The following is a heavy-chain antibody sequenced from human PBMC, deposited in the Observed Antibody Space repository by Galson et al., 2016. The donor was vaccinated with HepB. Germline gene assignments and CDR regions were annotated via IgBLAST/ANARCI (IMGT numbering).Heavy chain of an antibody. CDR1: GFTFSDYA. J-gene: IGHJ6*03. D-gene: IGHD3/OR15-3a*01. CDR2: IWFDGRII. V-gene: IGHV3-33*01. CDR3: AREGNGGRVDCYYYYYMDV. Sequence: SLRLSCAASGFTFSDYAMHWVRQAPGKGLEWVTVIWFDGRIIYYAESVKGRFTISRDNSKGTLYLQMNSLSAEDTAVYYCAREGNGGRVDCYYYYYMDVWGKGTTVTVSS.